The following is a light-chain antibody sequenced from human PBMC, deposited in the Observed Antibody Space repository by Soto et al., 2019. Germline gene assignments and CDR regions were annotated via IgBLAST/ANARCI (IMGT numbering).Light chain of an antibody. CDR1: SSDVGSYNL. Sequence: QSVLTQPASVSGSPGQSITISCTGTSSDVGSYNLVSWYQQHPGKVPKLMIYEVSKRPSGVSNRFSGSKAGNTASLTISGVQAEYEDDYYGCSYAGSSTWGVFGGGTKLTVL. CDR3: CSYAGSSTWGV. J-gene: IGLJ2*01. CDR2: EVS. V-gene: IGLV2-23*02.